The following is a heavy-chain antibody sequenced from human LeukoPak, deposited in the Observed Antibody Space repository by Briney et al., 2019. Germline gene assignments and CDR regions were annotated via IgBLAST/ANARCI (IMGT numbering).Heavy chain of an antibody. CDR2: ISESGSFI. CDR3: ARRRGYCSSGVCRGWFDP. D-gene: IGHD2-8*01. CDR1: GFTFRNYN. Sequence: KAGGSLRLSCAASGFTFRNYNMNWVRQAPGKGLEWVSSISESGSFIQYADSLKGRFAISRDNAKNSLYLQMNSLRAEDTAVYYCARRRGYCSSGVCRGWFDPWGQGTLVTVSS. V-gene: IGHV3-21*01. J-gene: IGHJ5*02.